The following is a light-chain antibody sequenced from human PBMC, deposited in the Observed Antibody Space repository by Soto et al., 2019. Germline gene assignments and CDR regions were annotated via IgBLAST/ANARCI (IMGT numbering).Light chain of an antibody. Sequence: EIQMTQSPSSLSASVGDRVTITCQASQNINNYLNWYQQKPGRAPKLLIYDASNLETGVPSRFSGSGSGTDFTFTISSLQPEDIATYYCQQYDNLPITFGQGTRLEIK. J-gene: IGKJ5*01. V-gene: IGKV1-33*01. CDR3: QQYDNLPIT. CDR2: DAS. CDR1: QNINNY.